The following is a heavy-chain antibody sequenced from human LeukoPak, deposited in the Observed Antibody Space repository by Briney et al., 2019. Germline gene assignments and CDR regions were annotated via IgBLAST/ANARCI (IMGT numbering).Heavy chain of an antibody. J-gene: IGHJ5*02. D-gene: IGHD3-3*01. V-gene: IGHV3-23*01. CDR1: GFTFSSYA. Sequence: GGSLRLSCAASGFTFSSYAMSWVRQAPGKGLEWVSTMSTSGGSTYYADSVKGRFTISRDNSKNTMFLHMNSLRAEDTAVYYCARAVDFWSGYPQPNWFDPWGQGTLVTVSS. CDR2: MSTSGGST. CDR3: ARAVDFWSGYPQPNWFDP.